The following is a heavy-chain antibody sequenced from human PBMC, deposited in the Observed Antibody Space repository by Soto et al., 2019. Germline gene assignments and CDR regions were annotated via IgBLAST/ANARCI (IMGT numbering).Heavy chain of an antibody. D-gene: IGHD6-13*01. CDR3: ARGDSNSWSDF. CDR2: ISYDGTNK. Sequence: GGSLRLSCAASGFTFSSYTMHWVRQTPGRGLEWVAVISYDGTNKYYADSVKGRFTISRDNSKNTLSLQMNSLRPDDTAVYYCARGDSNSWSDFWGQGTLVTVSS. CDR1: GFTFSSYT. V-gene: IGHV3-30*01. J-gene: IGHJ4*02.